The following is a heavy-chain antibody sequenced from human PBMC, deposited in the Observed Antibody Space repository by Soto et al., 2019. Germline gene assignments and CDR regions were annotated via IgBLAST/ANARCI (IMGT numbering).Heavy chain of an antibody. CDR3: ERDGLCFGDYGMDV. Sequence: QVQLQESGPGLVKPSETLSLTCTVSGGSISSYYWSWIRQPPGKGLEWIGYIYYSGSNNYNPSLKSQVTISVDASKNPCSLKLSYVTAADTAVYYCERDGLCFGDYGMDVWGQGTTVTVSS. CDR1: GGSISSYY. V-gene: IGHV4-59*01. D-gene: IGHD3-10*01. CDR2: IYYSGSN. J-gene: IGHJ6*02.